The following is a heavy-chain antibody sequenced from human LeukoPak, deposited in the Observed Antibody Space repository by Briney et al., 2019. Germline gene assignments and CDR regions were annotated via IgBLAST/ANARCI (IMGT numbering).Heavy chain of an antibody. CDR1: RYTFTSYD. V-gene: IGHV1-8*01. Sequence: ASVKVSCKASRYTFTSYDINWVRQATGQGLEWMGWMNPNSGNTGYAQKFQGRVTMTRNTSISTAYMELSSLRSEDTAVYYCARAPEWGKANYYYYMDVWGKGTTVTVSS. D-gene: IGHD1-26*01. J-gene: IGHJ6*03. CDR2: MNPNSGNT. CDR3: ARAPEWGKANYYYYMDV.